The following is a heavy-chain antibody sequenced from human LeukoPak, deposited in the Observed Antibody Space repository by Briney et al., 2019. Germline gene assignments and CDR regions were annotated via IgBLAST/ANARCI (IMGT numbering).Heavy chain of an antibody. D-gene: IGHD1-26*01. J-gene: IGHJ4*02. CDR3: ARHIVGATMRIDY. CDR2: IYYSGST. CDR1: GVSLSSDY. Sequence: SETLSLTCTVSGVSLSSDYWSWIRQPPGKGLEWIGSIYYSGSTYYNPSLKSRVTMSVDTSKNQFSLKLSSVTAADTAVYYCARHIVGATMRIDYWGQGTLVTVSS. V-gene: IGHV4-59*04.